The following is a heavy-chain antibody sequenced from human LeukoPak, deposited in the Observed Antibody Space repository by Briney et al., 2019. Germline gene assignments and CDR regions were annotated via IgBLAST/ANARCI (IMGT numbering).Heavy chain of an antibody. CDR1: GGSISSYY. Sequence: SETLSLTCTVSGGSISSYYWSWIRQPPGKGLERIRYIYYSGSTNYNPSLKSRVTISVDTSKNQFSLKLSSVTAADTAVYYCARLENYYYYYYMDVWGKGTTVTVSS. CDR3: ARLENYYYYYYMDV. V-gene: IGHV4-59*08. J-gene: IGHJ6*03. CDR2: IYYSGST.